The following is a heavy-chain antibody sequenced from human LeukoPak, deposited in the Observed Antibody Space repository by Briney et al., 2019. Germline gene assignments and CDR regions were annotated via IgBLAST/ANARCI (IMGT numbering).Heavy chain of an antibody. CDR3: ARVPGLRLRWQFDY. J-gene: IGHJ4*02. V-gene: IGHV3-48*03. CDR1: GFTFSSYE. Sequence: GGSLRLSCAASGFTFSSYEMNWVRQAPGKGLEWVSYISSSGSTIYYADSVKGRFTISRDNAKNSLYLQMNSPRAEDTAVYYCARVPGLRLRWQFDYWGQGTLVTVSS. CDR2: ISSSGSTI. D-gene: IGHD4-23*01.